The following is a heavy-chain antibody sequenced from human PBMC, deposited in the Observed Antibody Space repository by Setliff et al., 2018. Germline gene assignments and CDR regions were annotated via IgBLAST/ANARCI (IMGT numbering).Heavy chain of an antibody. V-gene: IGHV4-30-4*08. J-gene: IGHJ4*02. CDR1: GGSISSGDYY. CDR3: VRAGWLAQGGFDY. CDR2: IYYSGST. D-gene: IGHD5-12*01. Sequence: SETLSLTCTVSGGSISSGDYYWSWIRQPPGKGLEWIGYIYYSGSTYYNPSLKSRVTISVDTSKNQFSLKLSSVTAADTAVYYCVRAGWLAQGGFDYWGQGTLVTVS.